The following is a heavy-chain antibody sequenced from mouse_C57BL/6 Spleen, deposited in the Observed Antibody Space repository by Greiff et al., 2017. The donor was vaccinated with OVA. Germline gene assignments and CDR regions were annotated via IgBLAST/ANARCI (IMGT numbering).Heavy chain of an antibody. D-gene: IGHD2-3*01. CDR2: ISSGGDYI. Sequence: VQLKESGEGLVKPGGSLKLSCAASGFTFSSYAMSWVRQTPEKRLEWVAYISSGGDYIYYADTVKGRFTISRDNARNTLYLQMSSLKSEDTAMYYCTRDVYEGYYYTMDYWGQGTSVTVSS. CDR1: GFTFSSYA. V-gene: IGHV5-9-1*02. J-gene: IGHJ4*01. CDR3: TRDVYEGYYYTMDY.